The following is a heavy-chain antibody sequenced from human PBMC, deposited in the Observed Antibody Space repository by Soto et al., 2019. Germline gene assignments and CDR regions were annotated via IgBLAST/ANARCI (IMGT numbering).Heavy chain of an antibody. D-gene: IGHD3-10*01. V-gene: IGHV4-31*03. CDR3: ARDRLMGQYFGA. Sequence: SETLSLTCTVTGGSINSGSYYWSWIRQHPGKGLEWIGNINYSGSTYYNPSLKSRVLMSVDASQNQFFLKLTSVTAADTAIYYCARDRLMGQYFGAWGQGTLVTVSS. CDR1: GGSINSGSYY. J-gene: IGHJ4*02. CDR2: INYSGST.